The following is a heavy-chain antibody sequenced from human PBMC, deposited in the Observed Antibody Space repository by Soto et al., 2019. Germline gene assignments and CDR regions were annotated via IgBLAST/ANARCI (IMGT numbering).Heavy chain of an antibody. Sequence: SETLSLTCTVSGGSIPNYYCSWFRQPPGKGLEWIGYIRYDGYSVYNLSLKRRVTMSMDTSKTQFSLVLESVTVTDTAVYYCAKDIEPPGLFFDYWGQGTLVTVSS. CDR1: GGSIPNYY. J-gene: IGHJ4*01. V-gene: IGHV4-59*12. CDR2: IRYDGYS. D-gene: IGHD6-13*01. CDR3: AKDIEPPGLFFDY.